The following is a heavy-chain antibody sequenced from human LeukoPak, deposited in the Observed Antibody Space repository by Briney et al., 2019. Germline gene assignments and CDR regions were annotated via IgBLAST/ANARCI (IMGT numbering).Heavy chain of an antibody. CDR3: ARDQGSYYPYGGDY. CDR2: IIPILGIA. V-gene: IGHV1-69*04. D-gene: IGHD3-10*01. Sequence: GASVKVSCKASGGTFSSYAISWVRQAPGQGLEWMGRIIPILGIANYAQKFQGRVTIAADKSTSTAYMELSSLRSEDTAVYYCARDQGSYYPYGGDYWGQGTLVTVSS. J-gene: IGHJ4*02. CDR1: GGTFSSYA.